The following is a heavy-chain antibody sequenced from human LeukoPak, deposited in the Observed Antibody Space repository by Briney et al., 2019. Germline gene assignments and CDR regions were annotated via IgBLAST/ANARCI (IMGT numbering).Heavy chain of an antibody. CDR2: ISSSSSYI. V-gene: IGHV3-21*01. CDR1: GFTFSSYS. J-gene: IGHJ4*02. Sequence: GGSLRLSCAASGFTFSSYSMNWVRQAPGKGLEWVSSISSSSSYIYYADSVKGRFTISRDNAKNSLYLQMNSLRAEDTAVYHCARDFWEGATPLGYWGQGTLVTVSS. CDR3: ARDFWEGATPLGY. D-gene: IGHD1-26*01.